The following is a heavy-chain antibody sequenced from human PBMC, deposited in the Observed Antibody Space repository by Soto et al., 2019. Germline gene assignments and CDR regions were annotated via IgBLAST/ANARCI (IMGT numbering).Heavy chain of an antibody. CDR3: ARVGASYDILTGYHNWFDP. Sequence: PSETLSLTCTVSGGSISSCGYYWSWIRQHPGKGLEWIGYIYYSGSTYYNPSLKSRVTISVDTSKNQFSLKLSSVTAADTAVYYCARVGASYDILTGYHNWFDPWGQGTLVTVPQ. J-gene: IGHJ5*02. V-gene: IGHV4-31*03. CDR2: IYYSGST. D-gene: IGHD3-9*01. CDR1: GGSISSCGYY.